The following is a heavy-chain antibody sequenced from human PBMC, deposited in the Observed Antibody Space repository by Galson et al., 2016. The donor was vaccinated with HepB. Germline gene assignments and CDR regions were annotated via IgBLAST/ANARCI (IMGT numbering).Heavy chain of an antibody. D-gene: IGHD6-19*01. CDR3: ARQVAGLSD. Sequence: SLRLSCAASGFNFNTFTMHWVRQAPGKGLEWVSSISGGSQHIYYADSVNGRFAISRDNAANSEFLEMNSLRVDDSGVYFCARQVAGLSDWGQGSLVIVSS. CDR1: GFNFNTFT. J-gene: IGHJ4*02. V-gene: IGHV3-21*06. CDR2: ISGGSQHI.